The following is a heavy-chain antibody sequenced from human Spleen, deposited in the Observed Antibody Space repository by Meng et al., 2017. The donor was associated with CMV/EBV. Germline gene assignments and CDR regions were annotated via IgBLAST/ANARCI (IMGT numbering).Heavy chain of an antibody. D-gene: IGHD6-19*01. CDR2: IYTSRST. V-gene: IGHV4-4*07. J-gene: IGHJ4*02. CDR1: AGSIMSYN. CDR3: AGDVPASPMAVAGTFGY. Sequence: VYLTECSQVLVKPSDALALTSTDSAGSIMSYNWTVILHPAGKGLKLIGRIYTSRSTNYNPSLKSRVTMSVDTSKNQFSLKLSSVTAADTAVYYCAGDVPASPMAVAGTFGYWGQGTLVTVSS.